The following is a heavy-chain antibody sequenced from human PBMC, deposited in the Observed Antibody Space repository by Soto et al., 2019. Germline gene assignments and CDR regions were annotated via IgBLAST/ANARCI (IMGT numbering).Heavy chain of an antibody. CDR1: GYSFTIYW. Sequence: GESLKISCKGSGYSFTIYWISWVRQMPGKGLEWMGRIDPSDSYTNYSPSFQGHVTISADKSISTAYLQWSSLKASDTAMYYCXRLHDSSGYYGHGPVDIWGQGTMVTVSS. CDR3: XRLHDSSGYYGHGPVDI. J-gene: IGHJ3*02. CDR2: IDPSDSYT. D-gene: IGHD3-22*01. V-gene: IGHV5-10-1*01.